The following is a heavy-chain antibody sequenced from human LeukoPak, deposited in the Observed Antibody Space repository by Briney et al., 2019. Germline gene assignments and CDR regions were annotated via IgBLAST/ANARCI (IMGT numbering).Heavy chain of an antibody. J-gene: IGHJ4*02. CDR3: ARPLPVWFGESNRQGFDY. CDR1: GYTFTSYG. Sequence: GASVKVSCKASGYTFTSYGISWVRQAPGQGLEWMGWISAYNGNTNYAQKLQGRVTMTTDTSTSTAYMELRSLRSDDTAVYYCARPLPVWFGESNRQGFDYWGQGTLVTVSS. CDR2: ISAYNGNT. V-gene: IGHV1-18*01. D-gene: IGHD3-10*01.